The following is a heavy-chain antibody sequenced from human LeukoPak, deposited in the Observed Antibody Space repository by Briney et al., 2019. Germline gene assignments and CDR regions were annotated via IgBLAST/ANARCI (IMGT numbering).Heavy chain of an antibody. D-gene: IGHD3-22*01. Sequence: SETLSLTCTVSGYSISSGYYWGWIRQPPGKGLEWIGSIYHSGSTYYNPSLKSRVTISVDTSKNQFSLKLSSVTAADTAVYFCARAAYKYSSWYYYSRSWFDPWGQGTLVTVSS. J-gene: IGHJ5*02. CDR2: IYHSGST. CDR1: GYSISSGYY. CDR3: ARAAYKYSSWYYYSRSWFDP. V-gene: IGHV4-38-2*02.